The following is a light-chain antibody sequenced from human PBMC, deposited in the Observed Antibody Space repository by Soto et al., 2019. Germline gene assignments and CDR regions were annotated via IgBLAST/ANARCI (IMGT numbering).Light chain of an antibody. CDR1: SGHSSYA. V-gene: IGLV4-69*01. CDR2: VNSDGSH. J-gene: IGLJ2*01. Sequence: QPVLTQSPSASASLGAWVKLTCTLSSGHSSYAIAWHQQQPEKGPRYLMQVNSDGSHTKGDGIPDRFSGSSSGAERYLTIPSLQSEDEADYYCQTWGSGIRVFGGGTKLTVL. CDR3: QTWGSGIRV.